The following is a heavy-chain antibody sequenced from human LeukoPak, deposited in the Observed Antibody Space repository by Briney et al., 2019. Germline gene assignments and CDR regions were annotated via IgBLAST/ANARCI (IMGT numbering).Heavy chain of an antibody. CDR1: GFTFGSYG. D-gene: IGHD2-2*01. Sequence: GGSLRLSCAAYGFTFGSYGMHWVRQAPGKGLEWVAFIRYDGSHKYSADSVKGRFTISRDNSKNTLYLQMNSLRAEDTAVYHCAKAGLAMPPDYWGQGTLVTVSS. CDR2: IRYDGSHK. V-gene: IGHV3-30*02. CDR3: AKAGLAMPPDY. J-gene: IGHJ4*02.